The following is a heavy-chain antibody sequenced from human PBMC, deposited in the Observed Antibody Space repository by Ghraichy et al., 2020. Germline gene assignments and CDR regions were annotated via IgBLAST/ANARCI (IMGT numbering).Heavy chain of an antibody. CDR3: AAGVRQWLATGDY. CDR2: IVVGSGNT. V-gene: IGHV1-58*01. J-gene: IGHJ4*02. CDR1: GFTFTSSA. Sequence: SVKVSCKASGFTFTSSAVQWVRQARGQRLEWIGWIVVGSGNTNYAQKFQERVTITRDMSTSTAYMELSSLRSEDTAVYYCAAGVRQWLATGDYWGQGTLVTVSS. D-gene: IGHD6-19*01.